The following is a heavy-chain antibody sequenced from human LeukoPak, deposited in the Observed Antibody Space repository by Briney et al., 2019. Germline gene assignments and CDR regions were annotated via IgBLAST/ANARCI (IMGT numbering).Heavy chain of an antibody. V-gene: IGHV4-4*07. CDR1: GGSISSYY. J-gene: IGHJ4*02. CDR3: GGDCPRDGVFDY. D-gene: IGHD2-8*01. CDR2: IYTSGST. Sequence: SETLSLTCTVSGGSISSYYWNWIRQPAGKGLEWIGRIYTSGSTNYNPSLKSRVTMSVDTSKKQFSLKLSSVTAADTAVYYCGGDCPRDGVFDYWGQGTLVTVSS.